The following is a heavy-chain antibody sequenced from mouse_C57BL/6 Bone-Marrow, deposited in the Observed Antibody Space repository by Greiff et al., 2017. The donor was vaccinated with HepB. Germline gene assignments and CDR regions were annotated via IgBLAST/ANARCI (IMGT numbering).Heavy chain of an antibody. CDR3: ARGGKLYPKFAY. CDR2: IYPRSGNT. CDR1: GYTFTSYG. V-gene: IGHV1-81*01. Sequence: QVQLQQSGAELARPGASVKLSCKASGYTFTSYGISWVKQRTGQGLEGIGEIYPRSGNTYYNEKFKGKATLTADKSSSTAYMELRSLTSEDSAVYFCARGGKLYPKFAYWGQGTLVTVSA. D-gene: IGHD2-12*01. J-gene: IGHJ3*01.